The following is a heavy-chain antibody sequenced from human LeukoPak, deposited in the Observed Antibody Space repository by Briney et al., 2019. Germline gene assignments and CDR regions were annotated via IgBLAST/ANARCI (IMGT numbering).Heavy chain of an antibody. D-gene: IGHD6-19*01. J-gene: IGHJ4*02. CDR2: IYPGDSDT. CDR1: GYSFTNYW. Sequence: ASVKVSCKASGYSFTNYWIGWVRQMPGKGLEWMGIIYPGDSDTRYSPSFQGQVTISADKSINTAYLQWSSLKASDTAMYYCATEGIAVAGYFDYWGQGTLITVSS. CDR3: ATEGIAVAGYFDY. V-gene: IGHV5-51*01.